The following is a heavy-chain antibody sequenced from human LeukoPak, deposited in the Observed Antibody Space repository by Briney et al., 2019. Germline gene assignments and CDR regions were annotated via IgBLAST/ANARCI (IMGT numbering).Heavy chain of an antibody. CDR2: MFHNQTT. D-gene: IGHD2-2*01. Sequence: SETLSLTCAVSGYSIRGGYYWAWISQPPGKGLEWIGTMFHNQTTYYNPSLKTRVTLSVDVSQNQFSLKLNSVTATDTAVYYCATNIVVVPAALDHWGQGTLVTVSS. CDR1: GYSIRGGYY. J-gene: IGHJ4*02. V-gene: IGHV4-38-2*01. CDR3: ATNIVVVPAALDH.